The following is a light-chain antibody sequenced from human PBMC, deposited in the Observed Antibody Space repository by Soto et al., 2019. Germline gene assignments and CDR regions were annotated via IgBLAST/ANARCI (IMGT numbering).Light chain of an antibody. Sequence: DIVLTQSPGTLSLSPGERATLSCRASQSISNNYLAWYQQKPGQAPRLLIYGASSRATGIPDRFSGSGSGTDFTLTIARLEPEDFAVYYCQQYGSSGTFGQGTKVEIK. CDR3: QQYGSSGT. J-gene: IGKJ1*01. CDR1: QSISNNY. V-gene: IGKV3-20*01. CDR2: GAS.